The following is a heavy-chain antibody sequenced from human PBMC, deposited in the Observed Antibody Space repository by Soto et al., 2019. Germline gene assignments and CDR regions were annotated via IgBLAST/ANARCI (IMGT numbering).Heavy chain of an antibody. D-gene: IGHD2-2*01. J-gene: IGHJ6*03. CDR3: ARGSSNSYGVDRWWDYYYYYMDV. V-gene: IGHV1-8*01. CDR1: GYTFTSYD. Sequence: ASVKVSCKASGYTFTSYDINWVRQATGQGLEWMGWMNPNSGNTGYAQKFQGRVTMTRNTSISTAYMELSSLRSEDTAVYYCARGSSNSYGVDRWWDYYYYYMDVWGKGTTVTVSS. CDR2: MNPNSGNT.